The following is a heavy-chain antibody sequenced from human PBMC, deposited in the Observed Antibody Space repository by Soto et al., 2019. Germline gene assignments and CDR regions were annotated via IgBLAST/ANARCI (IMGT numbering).Heavy chain of an antibody. CDR1: GGTFSSYT. J-gene: IGHJ6*03. V-gene: IGHV1-69*04. Sequence: GASVKVSCKASGGTFSSYTISWVRQAPGQGLKWMGRIIPILSITNYAQKYQGRVTITADKSTSTAYMELSSLRSEDSAVYYCARDPANTVTTGIMYGWGKGTTVTVAS. CDR2: IIPILSIT. D-gene: IGHD4-17*01. CDR3: ARDPANTVTTGIMYG.